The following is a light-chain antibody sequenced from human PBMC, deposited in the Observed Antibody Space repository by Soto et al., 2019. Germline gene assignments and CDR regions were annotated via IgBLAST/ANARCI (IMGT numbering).Light chain of an antibody. J-gene: IGLJ1*01. CDR1: SSDVGGYNL. CDR3: SSYTSSSIYV. CDR2: EGT. Sequence: QSSLNQPASESGSPGQSITVSYSGTSSDVGGYNLVSWYQQHPGKAPKLIIYEGTERPSGISPRFSGSKSGNTASLTISRLQAEDEADYYCSSYTSSSIYVFGSGTKVTVL. V-gene: IGLV2-23*01.